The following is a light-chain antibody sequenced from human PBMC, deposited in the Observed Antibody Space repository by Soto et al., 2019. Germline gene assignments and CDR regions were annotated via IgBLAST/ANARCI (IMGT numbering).Light chain of an antibody. V-gene: IGKV3-15*01. CDR2: GAS. Sequence: EMVVTQSPATLSVSPGERATLFCRASQDVSSNLAWYQQKPGQAPSLLIYGASTRATGTPARFSGSGSGTEFTLTISSLQSEDYAVYFCQQYIRWPLTFGGGTKVEI. CDR1: QDVSSN. CDR3: QQYIRWPLT. J-gene: IGKJ4*01.